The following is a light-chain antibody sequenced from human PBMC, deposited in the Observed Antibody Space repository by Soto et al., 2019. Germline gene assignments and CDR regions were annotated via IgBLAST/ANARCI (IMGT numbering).Light chain of an antibody. Sequence: EIVMTQSPSTLSASVGDGATITCRASQSVAASVAWYQQKPRDAPKLLIYDVSNLETGVPTRFSGSGSGTEFSLTIRSLQPDDSASYYCQQYDYSRTFGQGTKVDI. CDR2: DVS. J-gene: IGKJ1*01. CDR3: QQYDYSRT. CDR1: QSVAAS. V-gene: IGKV1-5*01.